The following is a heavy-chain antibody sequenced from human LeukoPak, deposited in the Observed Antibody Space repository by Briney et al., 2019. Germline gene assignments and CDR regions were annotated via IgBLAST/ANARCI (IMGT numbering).Heavy chain of an antibody. D-gene: IGHD6-13*01. CDR2: INPNSGGT. CDR1: GYTFSGYY. Sequence: ASVKVSCKASGYTFSGYYIHWVRQPPGQGLEWMGRINPNSGGTNYAQKFQGRVTMTRDASITTAYMELSSLISDDTAVYYCARDRDGSSRNWFDPWGQGTLVTVSS. CDR3: ARDRDGSSRNWFDP. V-gene: IGHV1-2*06. J-gene: IGHJ5*02.